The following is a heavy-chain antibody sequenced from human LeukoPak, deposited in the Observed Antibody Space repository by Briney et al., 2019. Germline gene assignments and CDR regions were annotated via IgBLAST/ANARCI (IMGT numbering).Heavy chain of an antibody. CDR3: ARDFLVSSSSSSYFDY. J-gene: IGHJ4*02. CDR2: IYTSGST. V-gene: IGHV4-4*07. Sequence: PSETLSLTCTVSGGSISSYYWSWIRQPAGKGLEWIGRIYTSGSTNYNPSLKSRVTMSVDTSKNQFSLKLSSVTAADTAVYYCARDFLVSSSSSSYFDYWGQGTLVTVSS. CDR1: GGSISSYY. D-gene: IGHD6-6*01.